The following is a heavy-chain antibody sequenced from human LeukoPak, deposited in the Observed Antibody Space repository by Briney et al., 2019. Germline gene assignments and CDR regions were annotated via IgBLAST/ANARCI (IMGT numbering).Heavy chain of an antibody. CDR1: GFTFSNAW. Sequence: PGGSLRLSCAASGFTFSNAWMNWVRQAPGKGLEWVANIEKDGGEKNYVDSVRGRFTISRDNAKNSLYLQMDSLGPEDTAVYYCARDPYSGNYGTYYYYYMDVWGKGTTVTISS. CDR3: ARDPYSGNYGTYYYYYMDV. CDR2: IEKDGGEK. V-gene: IGHV3-7*01. D-gene: IGHD1-26*01. J-gene: IGHJ6*03.